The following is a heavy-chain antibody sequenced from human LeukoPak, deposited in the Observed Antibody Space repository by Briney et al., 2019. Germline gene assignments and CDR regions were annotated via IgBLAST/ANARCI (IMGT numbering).Heavy chain of an antibody. CDR2: ISGSGGSR. CDR3: AKAGLVVVPAAMLY. J-gene: IGHJ4*02. Sequence: GGSLRLSCAASGFTFSSYAMSWVRQAPGKGLEWVSAISGSGGSRYYADSVKGRFTISRDNSKNTLYLQMNSPRAEDTAVYYCAKAGLVVVPAAMLYWGQGTLVTVSS. D-gene: IGHD2-2*01. CDR1: GFTFSSYA. V-gene: IGHV3-23*01.